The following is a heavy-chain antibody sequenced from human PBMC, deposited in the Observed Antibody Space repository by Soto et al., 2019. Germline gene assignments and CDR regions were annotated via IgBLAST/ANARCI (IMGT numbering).Heavy chain of an antibody. Sequence: ASVKVSCKASGYTFPSSYMHCVRQGPGQQLECMGWINRNSGGTNYAQKFQGRVIVTWDTSISTAYMELSRLRSDDAAVYYCAKGGSGDDILTGYYYCFDYCGQGPLVTVS. CDR1: GYTFPSSY. J-gene: IGHJ4*02. CDR2: INRNSGGT. V-gene: IGHV1-2*02. CDR3: AKGGSGDDILTGYYYCFDY. D-gene: IGHD3-9*01.